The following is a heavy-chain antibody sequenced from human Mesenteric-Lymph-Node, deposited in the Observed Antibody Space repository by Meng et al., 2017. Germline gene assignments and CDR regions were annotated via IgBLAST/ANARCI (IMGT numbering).Heavy chain of an antibody. CDR3: ARGGRGCFDF. CDR2: INTGNGNT. J-gene: IGHJ4*02. V-gene: IGHV1-3*04. CDR1: GYTFISYT. D-gene: IGHD2-15*01. Sequence: QVQFVQSVAEVKKPGASMKVSCKASGYTFISYTIHWLRQAPGQRLEWMGWINTGNGNTKYSHKFQDRVTITRDTSASAAYMELSSLRSEDTAVYYCARGGRGCFDFWGQGTLVTVSS.